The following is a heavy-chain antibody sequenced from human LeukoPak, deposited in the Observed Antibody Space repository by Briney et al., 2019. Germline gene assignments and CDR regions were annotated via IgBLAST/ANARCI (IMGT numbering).Heavy chain of an antibody. V-gene: IGHV3-30*18. D-gene: IGHD3-22*01. J-gene: IGHJ4*02. CDR3: AKGNDIGGYYYPHFDY. Sequence: PGGSLRLSCAVSGFTFNNYSMNWVRQAPGKGLEWVAVISSDGNTKNYVDSVKGRFTFSRDNSKNTLYLQMNSLRAEDTAVYYCAKGNDIGGYYYPHFDYWGQGTLVTVSS. CDR2: ISSDGNTK. CDR1: GFTFNNYS.